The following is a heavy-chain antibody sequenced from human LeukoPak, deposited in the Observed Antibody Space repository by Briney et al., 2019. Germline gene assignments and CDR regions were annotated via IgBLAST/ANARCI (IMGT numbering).Heavy chain of an antibody. D-gene: IGHD2-21*02. V-gene: IGHV3-7*01. Sequence: HAGGSLRLSCAASGFTFSSYWMSWVRQAPGKGLEWVANIKQDGSAKYYVDSVKGRFTISRDNAKNSLYLQMNSLRAEDTAVYYCARLRASGGAYCGGYCYSAFDIWGQGTMVTVSS. J-gene: IGHJ3*02. CDR2: IKQDGSAK. CDR1: GFTFSSYW. CDR3: ARLRASGGAYCGGYCYSAFDI.